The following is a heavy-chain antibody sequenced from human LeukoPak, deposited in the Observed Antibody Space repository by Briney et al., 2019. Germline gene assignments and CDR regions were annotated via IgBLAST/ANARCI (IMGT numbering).Heavy chain of an antibody. D-gene: IGHD3-9*01. CDR2: VKGDGSAT. Sequence: PSETLSLTCTVSGGSVSSSSYYWGWVRQAPGRGLEWLASVKGDGSATSYVDSVKGRFTISRDNAKNSLYLQMNSLRAEDTAVYYCARSPTYYDILTGYTTNYGMDVWGQGTTVTVSS. CDR1: GGSVSSSSYY. CDR3: ARSPTYYDILTGYTTNYGMDV. J-gene: IGHJ6*02. V-gene: IGHV3-7*01.